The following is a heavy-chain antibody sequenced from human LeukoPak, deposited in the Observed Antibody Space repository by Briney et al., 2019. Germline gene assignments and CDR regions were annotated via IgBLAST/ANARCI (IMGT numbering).Heavy chain of an antibody. CDR3: ARPGEDYAGAFDV. J-gene: IGHJ3*01. D-gene: IGHD4-17*01. Sequence: GESLKISCRGSGYSFTSYWIGWVRQMPGKGLEWMGIIYPGDSDTRYSPSFQGQVTISADKSISTAYLQWSSLRASDTAMYYCARPGEDYAGAFDVWGQGTMVTVSS. V-gene: IGHV5-51*01. CDR1: GYSFTSYW. CDR2: IYPGDSDT.